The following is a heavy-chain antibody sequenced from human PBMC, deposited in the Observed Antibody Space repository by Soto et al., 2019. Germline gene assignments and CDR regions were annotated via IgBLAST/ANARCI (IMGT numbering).Heavy chain of an antibody. D-gene: IGHD6-6*01. Sequence: AVSRTCTVSGGSISSGGYYWSWIRQHPGKGLEWIGYIYYSGSTYYNPSLKSRVTISVDTSKNQFSLKLSSVTAADTAVYYCASGRSSFDPFDIWGQGTMVTVSS. CDR3: ASGRSSFDPFDI. CDR1: GGSISSGGYY. V-gene: IGHV4-31*03. CDR2: IYYSGST. J-gene: IGHJ3*02.